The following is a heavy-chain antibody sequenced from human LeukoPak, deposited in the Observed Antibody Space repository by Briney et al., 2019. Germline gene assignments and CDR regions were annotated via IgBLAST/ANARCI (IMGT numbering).Heavy chain of an antibody. D-gene: IGHD6-25*01. CDR2: ISGSGGST. CDR1: GFTFSSYA. CDR3: AKDQTYGIAAGYYFDY. J-gene: IGHJ4*02. Sequence: GRSLRLSCAASGFTFSSYAMSWVRQAPGKGLEWVSAISGSGGSTYYADSVKGRFTISRDNSKNTLYLQMNSLRAEDTAVYYCAKDQTYGIAAGYYFDYWGQGTLVTVSS. V-gene: IGHV3-23*01.